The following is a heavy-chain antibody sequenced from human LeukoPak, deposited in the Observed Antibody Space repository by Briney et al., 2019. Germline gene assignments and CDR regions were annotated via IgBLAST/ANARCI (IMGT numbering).Heavy chain of an antibody. CDR2: ISAYNGNT. D-gene: IGHD1-26*01. CDR3: ARDSSDVGATPWYYYGMDV. CDR1: GYTFTSYG. J-gene: IGHJ6*02. Sequence: ASVKVSCKASGYTFTSYGISWVRQAPGQGLEWMGWISAYNGNTNYAQKLQGRVTMTTDTSTSTAYMELRSLRSDDTAVYYCARDSSDVGATPWYYYGMDVWGQGTTVTVSS. V-gene: IGHV1-18*01.